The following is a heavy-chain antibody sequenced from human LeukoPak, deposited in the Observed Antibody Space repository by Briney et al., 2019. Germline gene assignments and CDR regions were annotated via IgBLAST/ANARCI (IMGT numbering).Heavy chain of an antibody. J-gene: IGHJ6*02. D-gene: IGHD6-13*01. CDR2: IYYTGST. Sequence: PSETLSLTCTVSGGAISSYYWSWSRDPPGKGLECIWYIYYTGSTNHNPSRKSRVTISVDTSKNQFSLKLSSVTAADTAVYYCARVPQRSSSWRDYYYYGMDVWGQGTTVTVSS. CDR3: ARVPQRSSSWRDYYYYGMDV. V-gene: IGHV4-59*01. CDR1: GGAISSYY.